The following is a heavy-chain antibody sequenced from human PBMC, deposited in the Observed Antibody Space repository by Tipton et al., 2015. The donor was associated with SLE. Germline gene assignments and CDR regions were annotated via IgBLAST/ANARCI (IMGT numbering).Heavy chain of an antibody. V-gene: IGHV4-34*01. D-gene: IGHD6-6*01. Sequence: LRLSCAVYGGSFSGYYWSWIRQPPGKGLEWIGSIYYSGSTYYNPSLKSRVTISVDTSKNQFSLKLSSVTAADTAVYYCARRGIAARRDAFDIWGQGTMVTVSS. CDR1: GGSFSGYY. J-gene: IGHJ3*02. CDR2: IYYSGST. CDR3: ARRGIAARRDAFDI.